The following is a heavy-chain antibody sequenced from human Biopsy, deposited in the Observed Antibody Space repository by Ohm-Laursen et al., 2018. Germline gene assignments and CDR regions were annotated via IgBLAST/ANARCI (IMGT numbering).Heavy chain of an antibody. Sequence: SLRLSCTASGFTFSSYEMNWVRQAPGKGLEWVSYISSSGSTIYYADSVKGRFTISRDNSRDTLYLQISSLRAEDTAVYYCAKDRYNYTPIGGFSMDVWGQGTTVTVSS. D-gene: IGHD5-18*01. CDR3: AKDRYNYTPIGGFSMDV. CDR1: GFTFSSYE. CDR2: ISSSGSTI. V-gene: IGHV3-48*03. J-gene: IGHJ6*02.